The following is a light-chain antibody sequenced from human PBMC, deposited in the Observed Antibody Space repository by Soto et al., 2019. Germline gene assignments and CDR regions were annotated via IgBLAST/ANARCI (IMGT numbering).Light chain of an antibody. CDR1: QSVSNN. CDR2: GAS. J-gene: IGKJ1*01. V-gene: IGKV3-15*01. CDR3: QQYDKWPPT. Sequence: EIVLTQSPGTLSLSPGERATLSCRASQSVSNNYLAWYQQKPGQAPRLLIYGASTRATGIPVRFSGSGSGTEFTLTISSLQSEDFAVYYCQQYDKWPPTLGQGTKVDIK.